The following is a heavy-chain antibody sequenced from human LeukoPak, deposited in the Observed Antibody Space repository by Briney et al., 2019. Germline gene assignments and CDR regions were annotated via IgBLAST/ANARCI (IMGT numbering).Heavy chain of an antibody. D-gene: IGHD3-10*01. V-gene: IGHV3-23*01. CDR1: GFTFSSYG. CDR3: ARDSHGSGLSLDY. Sequence: PGGTLRLSCAASGFTFSSYGMSWVRQAPGKGLDWVSAISGSGGSTYYADSVKGRFTISRDNAKNSLYLQMNSLRAEDTAVYYCARDSHGSGLSLDYWGQGTLVTVSS. J-gene: IGHJ4*02. CDR2: ISGSGGST.